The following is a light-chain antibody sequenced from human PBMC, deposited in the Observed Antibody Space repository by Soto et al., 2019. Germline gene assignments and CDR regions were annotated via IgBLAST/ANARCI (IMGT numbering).Light chain of an antibody. CDR2: DVS. CDR1: SSDVGGYNY. Sequence: QSVLTQPASVSGSPGQSITLSCTGTSSDVGGYNYVSWYQQHPGKAPKLMIYDVSNRPSGVSNRFSGSKSGNTASLTISGLQAEDEADYYCSLYTSSSTPYVFGTGTKVTVL. V-gene: IGLV2-14*01. J-gene: IGLJ1*01. CDR3: SLYTSSSTPYV.